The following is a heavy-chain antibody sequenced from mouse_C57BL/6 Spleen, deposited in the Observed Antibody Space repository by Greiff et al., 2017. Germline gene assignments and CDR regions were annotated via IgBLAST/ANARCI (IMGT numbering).Heavy chain of an antibody. CDR3: ARSGTTVVASYYYGC. CDR2: IYPGGGYP. V-gene: IGHV1-63*01. Sequence: QVQLQESGAELVRPGTSVKMSCKASGYTFTNYWIGWAKQRPGHGLEWIGDIYPGGGYPNYNEKFKGKATLTADKSSSTAYMQFSSLTSEDSAIYYGARSGTTVVASYYYGCWGQGTTLTVAS. D-gene: IGHD1-1*01. CDR1: GYTFTNYW. J-gene: IGHJ2*01.